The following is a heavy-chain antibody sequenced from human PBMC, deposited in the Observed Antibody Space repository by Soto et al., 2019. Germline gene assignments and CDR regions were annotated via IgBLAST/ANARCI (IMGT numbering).Heavy chain of an antibody. CDR3: ARDRNYYVDY. CDR1: GFTFRIYS. D-gene: IGHD3-10*01. Sequence: EVQLVESGGGLVQPGGSLRLSCAASGFTFRIYSMSWVRQAPGKGLEWVSYISSTSSNIYYAVSVKGRFTISRDNAKNSLYLQMNSLRAEDTAVYYCARDRNYYVDYWGQGTLVTVSS. CDR2: ISSTSSNI. V-gene: IGHV3-48*01. J-gene: IGHJ4*02.